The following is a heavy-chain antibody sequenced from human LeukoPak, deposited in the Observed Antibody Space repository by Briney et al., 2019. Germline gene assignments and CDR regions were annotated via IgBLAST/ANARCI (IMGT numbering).Heavy chain of an antibody. CDR3: AGRRVLDASFDY. CDR1: GFTVSGNY. J-gene: IGHJ4*02. CDR2: IYSSDNT. V-gene: IGHV3-66*02. Sequence: PGGSLRLSCAASGFTVSGNYMSWVRQAPGKGLEWVSVIYSSDNTYYIDSVKGRFTISRDNSKNTLYLQMNSRRAEDTAVYYCAGRRVLDASFDYWGQGTLVTVSS. D-gene: IGHD3-16*01.